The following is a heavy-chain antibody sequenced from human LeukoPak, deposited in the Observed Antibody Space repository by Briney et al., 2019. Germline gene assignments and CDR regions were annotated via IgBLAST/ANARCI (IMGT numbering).Heavy chain of an antibody. Sequence: ASVKVSCKISVYTLTELSMYWVRQAPGKGLEWMGGVDPEDGETNYAQKFHGRVTMTENTTTDTAYMELSSLRFKDTAVYYCATLGVLRDSSGYPYRDYWGQGTLVTVSS. V-gene: IGHV1-24*01. J-gene: IGHJ4*02. CDR2: VDPEDGET. CDR3: ATLGVLRDSSGYPYRDY. D-gene: IGHD3-22*01. CDR1: VYTLTELS.